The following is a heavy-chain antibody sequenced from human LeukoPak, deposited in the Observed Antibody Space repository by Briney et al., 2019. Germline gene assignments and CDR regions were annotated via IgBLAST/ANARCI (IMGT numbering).Heavy chain of an antibody. CDR2: IYYSGST. J-gene: IGHJ5*02. Sequence: SETLSLTCTVSDGSISSSSYYWGWIRQPPGKGLEWIGSIYYSGSTYYNPSLKSRVTISVDTSKNQFSLKLSSVTAADTAVYYCARGNWVDPWGQGTLVTVSS. CDR1: DGSISSSSYY. V-gene: IGHV4-39*07. D-gene: IGHD2/OR15-2a*01. CDR3: ARGNWVDP.